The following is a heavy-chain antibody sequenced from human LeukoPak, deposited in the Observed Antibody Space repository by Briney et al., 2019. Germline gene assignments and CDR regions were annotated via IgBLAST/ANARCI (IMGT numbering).Heavy chain of an antibody. CDR3: ARGHYDFWSGFPSPWFDP. CDR1: GGSFSGYY. J-gene: IGHJ5*02. D-gene: IGHD3-3*01. V-gene: IGHV4-34*01. Sequence: SETLSLTCAVYGGSFSGYYWSWIRQPPGKGLEWIGEINHSGSTNYNPSLKSRVTISVDTSKNQFSLKLSSMTAADTAVYYCARGHYDFWSGFPSPWFDPWGQGTLVTVSS. CDR2: INHSGST.